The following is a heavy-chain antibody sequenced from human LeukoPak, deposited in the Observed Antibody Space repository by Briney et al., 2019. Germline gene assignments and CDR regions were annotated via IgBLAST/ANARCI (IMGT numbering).Heavy chain of an antibody. CDR1: GYTFTSYA. V-gene: IGHV1-18*01. D-gene: IGHD6-19*01. CDR3: SRSPPGMAVGPGDY. Sequence: ASVKVSCKASGYTFTSYAMHWVRQAPGQGLEWMGWISANNGDTIYVQKLQDRVTLTTDTSTSTAYMELRSLRSDDTAVYYCSRSPPGMAVGPGDYWGQGTLVTVSS. CDR2: ISANNGDT. J-gene: IGHJ4*02.